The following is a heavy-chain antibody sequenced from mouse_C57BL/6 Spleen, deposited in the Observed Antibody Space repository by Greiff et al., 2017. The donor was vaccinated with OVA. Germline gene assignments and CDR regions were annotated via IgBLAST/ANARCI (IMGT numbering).Heavy chain of an antibody. V-gene: IGHV1-82*01. D-gene: IGHD1-1*01. CDR1: GYAFSSSW. Sequence: QVQLQQSGPELVKPGASVKISCKASGYAFSSSWMNWVKQRPGKGLEWIGRIYPGDGDTNYNGKFKGKATLTADKSSSTAYMQLSSLTSEDSAVYFCALITTVVATGFDYRGQGTTLTVSS. CDR3: ALITTVVATGFDY. CDR2: IYPGDGDT. J-gene: IGHJ2*01.